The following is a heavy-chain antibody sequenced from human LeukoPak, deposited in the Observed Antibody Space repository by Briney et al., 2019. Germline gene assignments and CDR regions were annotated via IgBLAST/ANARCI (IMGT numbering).Heavy chain of an antibody. CDR1: GFTFSSYS. D-gene: IGHD1-26*01. V-gene: IGHV3-48*04. CDR3: ARDRGGSYSAIDY. Sequence: PGGSLRRSCAASGFTFSSYSMNWVRQAPGKGLEWVSFISSSSSTIYCADSVKGRFTISRDNAKNSLYLQMNSLRAEDTAVYYCARDRGGSYSAIDYWGQGTLVTVSS. CDR2: ISSSSSTI. J-gene: IGHJ4*02.